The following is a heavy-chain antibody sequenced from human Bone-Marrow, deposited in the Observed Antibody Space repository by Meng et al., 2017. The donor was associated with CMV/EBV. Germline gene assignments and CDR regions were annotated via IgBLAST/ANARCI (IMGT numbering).Heavy chain of an antibody. CDR1: GGTFSSYA. CDR3: AKNAQAHYDILTGYYKVERYFDY. J-gene: IGHJ4*02. V-gene: IGHV1-69*10. CDR2: IIPILNIA. D-gene: IGHD3-9*01. Sequence: SVKVSCKASGGTFSSYAISWVRQAPGQGLEWMGGIIPILNIANYAQKFQGRVTLTTDKSTSTAYMELSSLRSEDTAIYYCAKNAQAHYDILTGYYKVERYFDYWGQGTLVTVSS.